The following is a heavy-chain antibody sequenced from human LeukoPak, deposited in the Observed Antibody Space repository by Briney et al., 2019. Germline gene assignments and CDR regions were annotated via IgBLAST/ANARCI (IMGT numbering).Heavy chain of an antibody. Sequence: GEALKIPCKGSGYSFTSYWIGWVRQMPGKGLEWMGIIYPGYSDTRYSPSLQGQVTISADKSLSTAYLQWSSLKASDTAMYYCARPQNWFDPWGQGTLVTVSS. CDR1: GYSFTSYW. CDR3: ARPQNWFDP. J-gene: IGHJ5*02. V-gene: IGHV5-51*01. CDR2: IYPGYSDT.